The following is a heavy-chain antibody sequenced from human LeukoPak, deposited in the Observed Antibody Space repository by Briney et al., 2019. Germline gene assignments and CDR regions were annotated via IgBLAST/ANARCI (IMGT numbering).Heavy chain of an antibody. D-gene: IGHD5-18*01. V-gene: IGHV1-58*02. CDR1: GFSFSSSA. J-gene: IGHJ4*02. Sequence: GASVKVSCKASGFSFSSSAMHWVRQARGQRLEWMGWVVVGTGNRNYAQKFQERVTIIRDMSTSTAYMELSSLRSEDTAVYYCARGREQLWLEYWGQGNMVTVSS. CDR3: ARGREQLWLEY. CDR2: VVVGTGNR.